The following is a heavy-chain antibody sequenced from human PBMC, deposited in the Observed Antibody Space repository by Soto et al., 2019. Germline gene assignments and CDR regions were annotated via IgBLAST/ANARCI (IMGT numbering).Heavy chain of an antibody. CDR2: FDPEDGET. J-gene: IGHJ6*02. CDR1: GYTLTELS. CDR3: ATIKDSRHIPVVGATTSPNYYGMDV. V-gene: IGHV1-24*01. Sequence: ASVKVSCKVSGYTLTELSMHWVRQAPGKGLEWMGGFDPEDGETIYAQKFQGRVTMTEDTSTDTAYMELSSLRSEDTAVYYCATIKDSRHIPVVGATTSPNYYGMDVWGQGTTVTVSS. D-gene: IGHD1-26*01.